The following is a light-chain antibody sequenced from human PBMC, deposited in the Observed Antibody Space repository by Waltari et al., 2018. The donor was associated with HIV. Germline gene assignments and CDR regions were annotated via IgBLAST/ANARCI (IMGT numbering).Light chain of an antibody. CDR1: QSVNTNY. CDR3: QQYGTSPWT. J-gene: IGKJ1*01. Sequence: EIVLTQSPATLSLSPGDRAILSCRASQSVNTNYLAWYQQKGGQAPRLVIYGASNRATGITDRFSSSGSGTDFTLTISRLGPEDFAVYYCQQYGTSPWTFGQGTNVEIK. V-gene: IGKV3-20*01. CDR2: GAS.